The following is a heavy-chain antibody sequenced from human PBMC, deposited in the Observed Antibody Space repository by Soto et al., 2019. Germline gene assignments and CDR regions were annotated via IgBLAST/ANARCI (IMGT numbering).Heavy chain of an antibody. CDR1: GGSISGYY. D-gene: IGHD2-2*01. V-gene: IGHV4-59*08. CDR3: ARHSKGNWFDP. J-gene: IGHJ5*02. Sequence: SETLSLTCTVSGGSISGYYWSWIRQPPGKGLEWIGYIYYSGSTNYNPSLTSRVTISLDTSKIQFSLRLTSVTAADTAVYYCARHSKGNWFDPWGQGTLVTVSS. CDR2: IYYSGST.